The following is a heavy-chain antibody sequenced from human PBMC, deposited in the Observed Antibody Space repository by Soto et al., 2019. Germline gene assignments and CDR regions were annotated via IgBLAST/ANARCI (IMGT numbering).Heavy chain of an antibody. Sequence: EVQLLESGGGLVQPGGSLRLSCAASGFTFSSYAMSWVRQAPGKGLEWVSGISGSGRNTYYADSVKGRFTISRDNSKNTLYRKMNSLRAGDPALYSCAKGGAQGGGGYFDYWGQGTLVTVSS. D-gene: IGHD3-16*01. CDR1: GFTFSSYA. CDR3: AKGGAQGGGGYFDY. J-gene: IGHJ4*02. CDR2: ISGSGRNT. V-gene: IGHV3-23*01.